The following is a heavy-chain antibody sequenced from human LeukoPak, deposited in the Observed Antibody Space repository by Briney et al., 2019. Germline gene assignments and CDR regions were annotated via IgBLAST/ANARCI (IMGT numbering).Heavy chain of an antibody. CDR1: GGTFSSYN. CDR3: ARESVAGGFEY. D-gene: IGHD6-19*01. V-gene: IGHV1-69*08. Sequence: ASMKVSCKASGGTFSSYNFIWVRQAPGQGLECMGGIIPMQGTPNYAQKFQDRVTISADKSTTTVYMALSSLRYEDTAMYYCARESVAGGFEYWGQGTLVTVSS. CDR2: IIPMQGTP. J-gene: IGHJ4*02.